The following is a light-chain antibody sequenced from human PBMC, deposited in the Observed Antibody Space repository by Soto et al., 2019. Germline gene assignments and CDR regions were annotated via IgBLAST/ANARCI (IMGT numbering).Light chain of an antibody. Sequence: EIVMTQSPATLSVSPGERATLSCRASQTVSSTLAWYQQKPGQAPRLLIYGASTRATDIPARFSGSGSGAEFTLTISSLQSEDFAVYYCQQYYNWPRTFGQGTKVDI. CDR1: QTVSST. CDR2: GAS. V-gene: IGKV3-15*01. J-gene: IGKJ1*01. CDR3: QQYYNWPRT.